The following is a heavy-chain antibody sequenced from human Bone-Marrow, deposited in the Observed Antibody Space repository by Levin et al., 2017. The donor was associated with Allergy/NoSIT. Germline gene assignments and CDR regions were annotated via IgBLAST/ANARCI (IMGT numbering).Heavy chain of an antibody. D-gene: IGHD3-10*01. CDR2: ISPDNGDT. V-gene: IGHV1-18*01. CDR1: GYYG. J-gene: IGHJ4*02. CDR3: ARDKRGGSGTSEL. Sequence: ASVKVSCKTSGYYGISWVRQAPGQGLEYMGWISPDNGDTRNSQTFQGRFTMTTDSSTNTVYMELRSLRSDDTAVYYCARDKRGGSGTSELWGQGTLVTVSS.